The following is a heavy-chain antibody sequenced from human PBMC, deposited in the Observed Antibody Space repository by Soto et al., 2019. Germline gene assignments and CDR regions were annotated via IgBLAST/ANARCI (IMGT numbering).Heavy chain of an antibody. Sequence: GGSLRLSCAASEFTISSNYMSWVRQAPGKGLEWVSVIYSGGVTYYADSVKGRFTISRDSSKNTLYLQMNRLRAEDTAVYYCAGAAKLLYSSGWYPEYFQHWGQGTLVTVSS. V-gene: IGHV3-66*01. D-gene: IGHD6-19*01. CDR1: EFTISSNY. CDR3: AGAAKLLYSSGWYPEYFQH. J-gene: IGHJ1*01. CDR2: IYSGGVT.